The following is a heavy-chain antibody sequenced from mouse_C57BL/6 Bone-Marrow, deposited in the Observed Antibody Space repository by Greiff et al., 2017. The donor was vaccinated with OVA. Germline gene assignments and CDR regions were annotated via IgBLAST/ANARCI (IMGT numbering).Heavy chain of an antibody. D-gene: IGHD1-1*01. CDR2: ISSGGSYT. J-gene: IGHJ2*01. Sequence: EVQRVESGGDLVKPGGSLKLSCAASGFTFSSYGMSWVRQTPDTRLEWVATISSGGSYTYYQDSVKGRFTITRDNAKNTLYLQMSSLKSEDTAMYYCERHGDYGSFFDYWGQGTTLTVSS. V-gene: IGHV5-6*01. CDR1: GFTFSSYG. CDR3: ERHGDYGSFFDY.